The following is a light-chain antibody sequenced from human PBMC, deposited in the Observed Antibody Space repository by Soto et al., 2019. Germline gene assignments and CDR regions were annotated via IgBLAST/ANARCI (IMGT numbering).Light chain of an antibody. J-gene: IGLJ2*01. V-gene: IGLV2-14*01. Sequence: QSVVTQPACVSGSPGQSITISCAGTRDDIGAYDYVSWYQQHPGNAPKLLVYEVTNRPSGVSDRFSGSKSGNTASLTISGLQAEDEADYYCNSYTNSSAVVFGGGTKVTAL. CDR1: RDDIGAYDY. CDR2: EVT. CDR3: NSYTNSSAVV.